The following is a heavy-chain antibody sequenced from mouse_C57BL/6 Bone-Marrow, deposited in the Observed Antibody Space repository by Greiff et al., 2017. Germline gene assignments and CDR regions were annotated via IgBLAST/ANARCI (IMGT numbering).Heavy chain of an antibody. CDR2: IHPNSGST. V-gene: IGHV1-64*01. Sequence: QVQLQQPGAELVKPGASVKLSCKASGYTFTSYWMHWVKQRPGQGLEWIGMIHPNSGSTNYNEKFKSKATLTVHKSSSTAYMQLSGLTSEDSAVYYCASFTTVVAPPYFDYWGQGTTLTVSS. CDR1: GYTFTSYW. D-gene: IGHD1-1*01. J-gene: IGHJ2*01. CDR3: ASFTTVVAPPYFDY.